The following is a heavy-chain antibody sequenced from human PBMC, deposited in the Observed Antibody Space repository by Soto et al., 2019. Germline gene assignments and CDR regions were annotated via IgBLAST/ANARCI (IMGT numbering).Heavy chain of an antibody. D-gene: IGHD5-18*01. Sequence: SVKVSCKASGGTFSSYAISWVRQAPGQGLEWMGGIIPIIGTGNYAQKFQGRVTITADESTSTAYMELSSLRSEDTAVYYCARVIKSGYSYGNDAFDIWGQGTMVTVSS. CDR3: ARVIKSGYSYGNDAFDI. CDR2: IIPIIGTG. V-gene: IGHV1-69*13. CDR1: GGTFSSYA. J-gene: IGHJ3*02.